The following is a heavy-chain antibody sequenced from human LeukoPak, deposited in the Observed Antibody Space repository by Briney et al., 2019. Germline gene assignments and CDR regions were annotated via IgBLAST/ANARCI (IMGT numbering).Heavy chain of an antibody. J-gene: IGHJ4*02. CDR3: ARAHNWKYGSFDF. D-gene: IGHD1-7*01. V-gene: IGHV3-21*01. Sequence: GGSLRLSCAASGFTFSSYNMHWVRQAPGKGLEWVSCISSSSSYIYYADSVKGRFTISRDNAKNSLYLQMNSLRAEDTAVYYCARAHNWKYGSFDFWGQGTLVTVSS. CDR1: GFTFSSYN. CDR2: ISSSSSYI.